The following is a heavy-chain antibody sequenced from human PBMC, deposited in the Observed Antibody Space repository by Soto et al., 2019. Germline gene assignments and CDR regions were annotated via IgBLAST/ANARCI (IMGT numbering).Heavy chain of an antibody. CDR3: ASNRYGYTFYDY. CDR1: GGSISSGDYY. Sequence: SETLSLTCTVSGGSISSGDYYWSWIRQPPGKGLEWIGYIYYSGSTYYNPSLKSRVTISVDTSKNQFSLKLSSVTAADTAVYYCASNRYGYTFYDYWGQGTLVTVSS. J-gene: IGHJ4*02. CDR2: IYYSGST. D-gene: IGHD5-18*01. V-gene: IGHV4-30-4*01.